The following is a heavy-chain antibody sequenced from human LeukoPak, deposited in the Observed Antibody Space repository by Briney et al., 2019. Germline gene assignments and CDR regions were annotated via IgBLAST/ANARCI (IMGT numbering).Heavy chain of an antibody. CDR2: IYPGDSDT. V-gene: IGHV5-51*01. CDR3: ARSLTRHIVVVIAKGGLGAFDI. Sequence: GESLKISCKGSGYSFTSYWIGWVRQMPGKGLEWMGIIYPGDSDTRYSPSFQGQVTISADKSISTAYLQWSSLKASDTAMYYCARSLTRHIVVVIAKGGLGAFDIWGQGTMVTVSS. D-gene: IGHD2-21*01. CDR1: GYSFTSYW. J-gene: IGHJ3*02.